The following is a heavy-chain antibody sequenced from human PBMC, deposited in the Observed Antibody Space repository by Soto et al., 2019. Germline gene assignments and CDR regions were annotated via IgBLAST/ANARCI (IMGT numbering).Heavy chain of an antibody. CDR3: ARDRVEGSGGFDP. J-gene: IGHJ5*02. CDR2: ISHSGTTI. CDR1: GFTVSDYY. Sequence: QVQVVESGGGLVKPGGSLRLSCAASGFTVSDYYMNWIRQAPGKRLEWVSYISHSGTTISYADSVRGRFTISRDIAETSLFLQMNSLRAEDTAVYYCARDRVEGSGGFDPWGQGTLVTVSS. D-gene: IGHD2-15*01. V-gene: IGHV3-11*01.